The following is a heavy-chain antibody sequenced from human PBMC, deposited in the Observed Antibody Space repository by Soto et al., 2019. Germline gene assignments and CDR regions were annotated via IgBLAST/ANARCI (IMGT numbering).Heavy chain of an antibody. D-gene: IGHD1-26*01. CDR2: ISGSGDST. J-gene: IGHJ4*02. Sequence: EVQLLESGGGLVQPGGSLRLSCAASGFTFSSYAMRWVRQAPGKGLEWVSAISGSGDSTYYADSVKGRFTTSRDNSKNTLYLQMNSLRAEDTAVYYCARRGGGNYYDYWGQGTLVTVSS. CDR1: GFTFSSYA. V-gene: IGHV3-23*01. CDR3: ARRGGGNYYDY.